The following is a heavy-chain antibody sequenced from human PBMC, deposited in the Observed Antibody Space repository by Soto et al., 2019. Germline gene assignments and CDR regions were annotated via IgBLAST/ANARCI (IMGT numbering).Heavy chain of an antibody. CDR1: GFTFDDYT. V-gene: IGHV3-43*01. CDR2: ISWDGGST. CDR3: AKDVRRRSPGDLGFDY. D-gene: IGHD4-17*01. Sequence: GGSLRLSCAASGFTFDDYTMHWVRQAPGKGLEWVSLISWDGGSTYYADSVKGRFTISRDNSKNSLYLQMNSLRTEDTALYYCAKDVRRRSPGDLGFDYWGQGTLVTVSS. J-gene: IGHJ4*02.